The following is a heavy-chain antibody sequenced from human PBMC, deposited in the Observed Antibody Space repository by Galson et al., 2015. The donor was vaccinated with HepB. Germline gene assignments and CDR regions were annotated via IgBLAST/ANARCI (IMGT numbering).Heavy chain of an antibody. D-gene: IGHD6-13*01. CDR3: ASAASSSWEIPDADYYYYGMDV. CDR2: IIPIFGTA. J-gene: IGHJ6*02. Sequence: SVKVSCKASGGTFSSYAISWVRQAPGQGLEWMGGIIPIFGTANYAQKFQGRVTITADESTSTAYMELSSLRSEDTAAYYCASAASSSWEIPDADYYYYGMDVWGQGTTVTVSS. CDR1: GGTFSSYA. V-gene: IGHV1-69*13.